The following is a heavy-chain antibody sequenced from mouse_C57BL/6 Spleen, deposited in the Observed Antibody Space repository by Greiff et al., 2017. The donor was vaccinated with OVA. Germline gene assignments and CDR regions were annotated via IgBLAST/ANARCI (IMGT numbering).Heavy chain of an antibody. V-gene: IGHV3-6*01. CDR2: ISYDGSN. J-gene: IGHJ4*01. Sequence: ESGPGLVKPSPSLSLTCSVTGYSITSGYYWNWIRQFPGNKLEWMGYISYDGSNNYNPSLKNRISITRDTSKNQFFLKLNSVTTEDTATYYCARDPGYAMDYWGQGTSVTVSS. CDR1: GYSITSGYY. CDR3: ARDPGYAMDY.